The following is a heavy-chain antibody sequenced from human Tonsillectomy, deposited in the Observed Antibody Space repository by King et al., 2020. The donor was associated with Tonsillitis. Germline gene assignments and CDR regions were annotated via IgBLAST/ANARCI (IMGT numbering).Heavy chain of an antibody. J-gene: IGHJ4*02. D-gene: IGHD7-27*01. CDR3: ARDALGRYFDF. CDR1: GFTLSTFG. V-gene: IGHV3-33*01. Sequence: VQLVESGGGVVQPGRSLRLSCVASGFTLSTFGMYWVRQTPGKGLEWVAVISDDGSFESYSDSVKGRFAISRDISKNTLYLQMNSLRADDTAVYYCARDALGRYFDFWGQGTLVTVSS. CDR2: ISDDGSFE.